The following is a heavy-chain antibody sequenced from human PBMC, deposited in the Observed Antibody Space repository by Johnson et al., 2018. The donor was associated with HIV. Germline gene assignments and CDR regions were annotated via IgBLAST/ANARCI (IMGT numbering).Heavy chain of an antibody. CDR1: GFTFSSYG. D-gene: IGHD5-24*01. Sequence: QVQLVESGGGVVQPGRSLRLSCAASGFTFSSYGMHWLRQAPGKGLEWVAVMSGDVSDKYCADSVKGRFTISRDNSKNTLYLQMNSLRAEDTAVYYCERGRYNTAEWDDAFDIWGQGTMVTVYS. CDR3: ERGRYNTAEWDDAFDI. CDR2: MSGDVSDK. J-gene: IGHJ3*02. V-gene: IGHV3-30*03.